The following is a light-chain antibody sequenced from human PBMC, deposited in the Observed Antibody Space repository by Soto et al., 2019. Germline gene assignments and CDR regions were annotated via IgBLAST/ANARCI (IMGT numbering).Light chain of an antibody. CDR2: DAS. Sequence: EIVLTQSPATLSLSPGERATLSCRASQSVSSYLAWYQQKPGQAPRLLIYDASNRATGIPARFSGSGSGTDFTLTISSLEPEDFPVYYCQQRSNWPSGTFGQGTKLEIK. CDR3: QQRSNWPSGT. CDR1: QSVSSY. V-gene: IGKV3-11*01. J-gene: IGKJ2*01.